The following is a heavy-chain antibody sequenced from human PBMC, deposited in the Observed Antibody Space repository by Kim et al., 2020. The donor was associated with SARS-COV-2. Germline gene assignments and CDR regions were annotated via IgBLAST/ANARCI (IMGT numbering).Heavy chain of an antibody. V-gene: IGHV3-23*01. J-gene: IGHJ4*02. CDR2: NT. CDR3: AKGWNGYFDY. D-gene: IGHD1-1*01. Sequence: NTNSPTPGKGPFPISRDKSKSTLYLQMNSLRAEDTAVYYCAKGWNGYFDYWGQGTLVTVSS.